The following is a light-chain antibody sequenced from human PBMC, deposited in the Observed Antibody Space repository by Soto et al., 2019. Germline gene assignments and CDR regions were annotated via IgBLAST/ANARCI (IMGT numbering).Light chain of an antibody. CDR1: SSDVGDYNY. CDR2: EVT. J-gene: IGLJ2*01. CDR3: SSYTSTTRI. V-gene: IGLV2-14*01. Sequence: QSVLTQPASVSGSPGQSITISCSGFSSDVGDYNYVSWYQQHAGKVPKLIIYEVTNRPLGVSDRFSGSKSGYTASLTISGLQTDDEADYYCSSYTSTTRIFGGGTQLTVL.